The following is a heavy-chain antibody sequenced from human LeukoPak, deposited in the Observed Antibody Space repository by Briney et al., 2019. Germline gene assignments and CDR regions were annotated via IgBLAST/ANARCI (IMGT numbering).Heavy chain of an antibody. D-gene: IGHD3-9*01. J-gene: IGHJ4*02. CDR2: ISSSSSYI. CDR3: TRDHRDYDILTGPLIRIDY. V-gene: IGHV3-21*01. CDR1: GFTFSSYS. Sequence: PGGSLRLSCAASGFTFSSYSMNWVRQAPGKGLEWVSSISSSSSYIYYADSVKGRFTISRDNSKNTLYLQMNSLRAEDTAVYYCTRDHRDYDILTGPLIRIDYWGQGTLVTVSS.